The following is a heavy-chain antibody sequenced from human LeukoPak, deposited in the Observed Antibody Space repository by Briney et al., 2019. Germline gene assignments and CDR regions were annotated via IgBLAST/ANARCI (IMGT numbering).Heavy chain of an antibody. CDR2: IYHSGST. V-gene: IGHV4-4*02. CDR1: GGSISSSNW. J-gene: IGHJ4*02. Sequence: PSGTLSLTCAVPGGSISSSNWWSWVRQPPGKGLEWIGEIYHSGSTNYNPSLKSRVTISVDTSKNQFSLKLSSVTAADTAVYYCARLNPDYYGSGSLNFDYWGQGTLVTVSS. CDR3: ARLNPDYYGSGSLNFDY. D-gene: IGHD3-10*01.